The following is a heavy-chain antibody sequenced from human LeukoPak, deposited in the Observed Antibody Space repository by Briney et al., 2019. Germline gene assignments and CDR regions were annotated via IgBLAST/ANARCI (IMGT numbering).Heavy chain of an antibody. CDR3: AKDERGSSWNFDY. Sequence: GGSLRLSCAASGFTFSSYAMHWVRQAPGKGLEWVAVISYDGSNKYYADSVKGRFTISRDNSKNTLYLQMNSLRAEDTSVYYCAKDERGSSWNFDYWGQGSLVTVSS. CDR2: ISYDGSNK. CDR1: GFTFSSYA. V-gene: IGHV3-30*04. J-gene: IGHJ4*02. D-gene: IGHD6-13*01.